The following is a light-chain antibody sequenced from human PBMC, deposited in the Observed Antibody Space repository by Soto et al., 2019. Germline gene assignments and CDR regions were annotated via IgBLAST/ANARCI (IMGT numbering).Light chain of an antibody. CDR3: QNYNSYSEA. J-gene: IGKJ1*01. Sequence: DIHMTQSPATLSGSVGDIVTITCRASQTISSWLAWYQQKPGKAPKILIYKESTLKSGVPSRLSGSGSGTELNLTISRLQPDDFATYYCQNYNSYSEACGQGTKVDIK. CDR1: QTISSW. V-gene: IGKV1-5*03. CDR2: KES.